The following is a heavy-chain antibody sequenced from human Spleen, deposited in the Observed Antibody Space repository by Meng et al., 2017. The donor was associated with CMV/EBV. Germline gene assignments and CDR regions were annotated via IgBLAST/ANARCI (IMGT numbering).Heavy chain of an antibody. Sequence: SVKVSCKASGGTFSSYAISWVRQAPGQGLEWMGGIIPIFGTANYAQKFQGRVTITTDESTSTAYMELSSLRSEDTAVYYCAILYDFWSGDYTGEGWGQGTTVTVSS. CDR2: IIPIFGTA. D-gene: IGHD3-3*01. V-gene: IGHV1-69*05. J-gene: IGHJ6*02. CDR3: AILYDFWSGDYTGEG. CDR1: GGTFSSYA.